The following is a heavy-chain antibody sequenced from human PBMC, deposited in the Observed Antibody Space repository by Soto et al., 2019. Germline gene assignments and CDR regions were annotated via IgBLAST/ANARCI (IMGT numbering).Heavy chain of an antibody. D-gene: IGHD6-19*01. CDR1: GGSVSSGSYY. CDR3: ARLSAAWFDP. J-gene: IGHJ5*02. Sequence: QVQLQESGPGLVKPSETLSLTCTVSGGSVSSGSYYWGWIRQPPGKGLEWIGYIYHSGSTNYNPSFESRVTISVDTPKSKSALSLTNVTAADTAVYYCARLSAAWFDPWGQGTLVTVAS. CDR2: IYHSGST. V-gene: IGHV4-61*01.